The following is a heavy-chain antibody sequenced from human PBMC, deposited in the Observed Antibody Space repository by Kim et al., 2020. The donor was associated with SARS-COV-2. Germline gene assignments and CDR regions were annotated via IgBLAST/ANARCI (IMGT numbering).Heavy chain of an antibody. Sequence: SETLSLTCSVSGGSISSSTYYWAWIRQPPGKGLEWIGSIYYSGSTYYNPSLKSRVTISVDTSKNQFSLKLSSVTAADTAVYYCARVDPWGNWFDPWGQGTLVTVPS. CDR1: GGSISSSTYY. V-gene: IGHV4-39*07. J-gene: IGHJ5*02. D-gene: IGHD3-16*01. CDR3: ARVDPWGNWFDP. CDR2: IYYSGST.